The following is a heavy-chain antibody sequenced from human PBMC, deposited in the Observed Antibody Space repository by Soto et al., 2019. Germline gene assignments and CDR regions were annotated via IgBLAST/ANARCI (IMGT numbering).Heavy chain of an antibody. CDR2: IYYSGST. Sequence: QLQLQESGPGLVKPSETLSLTCTVSGGSISSSTYYWRWIRQPPGKGLEWIGTIYYSGSTYYNPSLXRXVXXSVDTSKNQFSLKLSSVTAADTAVYYCASSGWFDPWGQGTLVTVSS. CDR1: GGSISSSTYY. CDR3: ASSGWFDP. J-gene: IGHJ5*02. V-gene: IGHV4-39*01.